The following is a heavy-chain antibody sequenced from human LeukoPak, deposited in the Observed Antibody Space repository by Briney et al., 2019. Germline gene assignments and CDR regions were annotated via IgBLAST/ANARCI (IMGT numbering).Heavy chain of an antibody. CDR2: INPSGGST. CDR3: ARGFTMVRGVISNWFDP. V-gene: IGHV1-46*01. D-gene: IGHD3-10*01. CDR1: GYTFTSYY. J-gene: IGHJ5*02. Sequence: ASVKVSCKASGYTFTSYYMHWVRQAPGQGLEWMGIINPSGGSTSYAQKFQGRVTMTRDMSTSTVYMELSSLRSEDTAVYYRARGFTMVRGVISNWFDPWGQGTLVTVSS.